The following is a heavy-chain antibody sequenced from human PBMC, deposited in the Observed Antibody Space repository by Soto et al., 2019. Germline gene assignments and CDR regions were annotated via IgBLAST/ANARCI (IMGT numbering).Heavy chain of an antibody. D-gene: IGHD6-19*01. CDR3: ARGGYTSGWFQIFDF. V-gene: IGHV4-4*07. Sequence: SETLSLTCTVSGGSISSYYWGWIRQSAGKGLEWIGRIYSSGSTNYNPSFKSRVTMSVDTSKNQLLLNVRSVTAADTAVYYCARGGYTSGWFQIFDFWGQGKLVTVSS. J-gene: IGHJ4*02. CDR2: IYSSGST. CDR1: GGSISSYY.